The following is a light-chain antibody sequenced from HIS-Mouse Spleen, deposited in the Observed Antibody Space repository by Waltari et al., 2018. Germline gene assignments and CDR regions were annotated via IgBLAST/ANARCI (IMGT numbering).Light chain of an antibody. Sequence: QSALTQPASVSGSPGQSIPISCTGTSRYVGGYTSVSWYQQHPGKAPKLMIYDVSNRTSGVSNRFSGSKSGNTASLTISGLQAEDEADYYCSSYTSSSTVVFGGGTKLTVL. J-gene: IGLJ2*01. V-gene: IGLV2-14*03. CDR2: DVS. CDR3: SSYTSSSTVV. CDR1: SRYVGGYTS.